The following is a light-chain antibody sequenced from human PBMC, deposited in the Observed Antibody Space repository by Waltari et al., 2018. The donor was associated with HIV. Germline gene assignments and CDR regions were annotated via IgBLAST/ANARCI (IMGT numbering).Light chain of an antibody. CDR1: SSNIGAGYD. J-gene: IGLJ3*02. CDR3: QSYDTDLKSGV. Sequence: QSVLTQPPSVSGAPGQRVTISCTGSSSNIGAGYDVQWYQQLPGAAPKLLIFGADIRPSGVPARFSGSKSGRSASLAISGLQSDDEADYFCQSYDTDLKSGVFGGGTKVTVL. CDR2: GAD. V-gene: IGLV1-40*01.